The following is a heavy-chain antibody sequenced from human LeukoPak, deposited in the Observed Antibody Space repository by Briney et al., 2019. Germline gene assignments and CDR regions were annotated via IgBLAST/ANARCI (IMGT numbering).Heavy chain of an antibody. J-gene: IGHJ4*02. V-gene: IGHV3-48*04. D-gene: IGHD3-10*01. CDR1: GLTFSSYA. CDR3: ARDFGYF. Sequence: PGGSLRLSCAASGLTFSSYAVSWVRQAPGKGLEWVSYISSSGSIIYYSDSVKGRFTISRDNAKNSLYLQMNSLRAEDTAVYYCARDFGYFWGQGTLVTVSS. CDR2: ISSSGSII.